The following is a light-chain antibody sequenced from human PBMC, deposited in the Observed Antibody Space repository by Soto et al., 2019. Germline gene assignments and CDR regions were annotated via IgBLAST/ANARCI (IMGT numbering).Light chain of an antibody. J-gene: IGLJ1*01. CDR1: SSDVGAYNY. CDR2: DVS. CDR3: SSYTSATTYV. Sequence: QSALTQPASVSGSPGQSITISCTGTSSDVGAYNYDSWYQQYPGEAPKVIIYDVSHRPAGVSNRFSGSKSGNTASLTISGXXTQXEADYYCSSYTSATTYVFGTGTKLTVL. V-gene: IGLV2-14*01.